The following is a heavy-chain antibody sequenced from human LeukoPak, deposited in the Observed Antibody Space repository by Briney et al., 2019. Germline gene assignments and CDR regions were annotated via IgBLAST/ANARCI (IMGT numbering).Heavy chain of an antibody. V-gene: IGHV3-48*01. CDR1: GFTFSSYS. J-gene: IGHJ4*02. Sequence: GGSLRLSCAASGFTFSSYSMNWVRQAPGKGLEWVSYIASSDSTIYYADSVKGRFTISRDNAKNSLYLQMNSLRAEDTAVYYCARQQLVRAPFFDYWGQGTLVTVSS. CDR3: ARQQLVRAPFFDY. D-gene: IGHD6-13*01. CDR2: IASSDSTI.